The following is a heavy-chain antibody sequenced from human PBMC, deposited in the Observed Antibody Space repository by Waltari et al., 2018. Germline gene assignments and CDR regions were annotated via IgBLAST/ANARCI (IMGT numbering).Heavy chain of an antibody. Sequence: QVQLVQSGAEVKKPGSSVKVSCKASGGTFSSDAISWVRQATGQGLEWMGRIIPIFGTANYAQKFQGRVTITADKSTSTAYMELSSLRSEDTAVYYCANRLLDDSSGYGSIDYWGQGTLVTVSS. J-gene: IGHJ4*02. CDR3: ANRLLDDSSGYGSIDY. CDR2: IIPIFGTA. D-gene: IGHD3-22*01. CDR1: GGTFSSDA. V-gene: IGHV1-69*08.